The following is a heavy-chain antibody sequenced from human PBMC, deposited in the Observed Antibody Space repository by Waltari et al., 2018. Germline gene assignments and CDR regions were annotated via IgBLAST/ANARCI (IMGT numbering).Heavy chain of an antibody. D-gene: IGHD3-16*01. CDR1: GGPISSGSYY. J-gene: IGHJ4*02. CDR2: IYTSGST. CDR3: ARGITGPDYFDY. V-gene: IGHV4-61*09. Sequence: QVQLQESGPGLVKPSQTLSLTCTVSGGPISSGSYYLSWIRQPAGKGLEWIGYIYTSGSTNYNPSLKSRVTISVDTSKNQFSLKLSSVTAADTAVYDCARGITGPDYFDYWGQGTLVTVSS.